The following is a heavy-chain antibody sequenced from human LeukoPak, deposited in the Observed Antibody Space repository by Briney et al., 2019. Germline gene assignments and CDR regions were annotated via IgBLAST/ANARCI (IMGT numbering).Heavy chain of an antibody. V-gene: IGHV4-34*01. J-gene: IGHJ4*02. CDR2: INHSGST. CDR1: GGSFSGYY. D-gene: IGHD3-16*02. Sequence: PSETLPLTCAVYGGSFSGYYWSWIRQPPGKGLEWIGEINHSGSTNYNPSLKSRVTISVDTSKNQFSLKLSSVTAADTAVYYCARGVLYDYIWGSYRQGLDYWGQGTLVTVSS. CDR3: ARGVLYDYIWGSYRQGLDY.